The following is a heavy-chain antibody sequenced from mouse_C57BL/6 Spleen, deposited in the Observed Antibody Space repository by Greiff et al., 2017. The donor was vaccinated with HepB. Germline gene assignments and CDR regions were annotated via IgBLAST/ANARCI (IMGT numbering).Heavy chain of an antibody. CDR2: IYPGSGNT. CDR3: ARLTLFAY. Sequence: VKLMESGAELVRPGASVKLSCKASGYTFTDYYINWVKQRPGQGLEWIARIYPGSGNTYYNEKFKGKATLTAEKSSSTAYMQLSSLTSEDSAVYFCARLTLFAYWGQGTLVTVSA. D-gene: IGHD4-1*01. V-gene: IGHV1-76*01. J-gene: IGHJ3*01. CDR1: GYTFTDYY.